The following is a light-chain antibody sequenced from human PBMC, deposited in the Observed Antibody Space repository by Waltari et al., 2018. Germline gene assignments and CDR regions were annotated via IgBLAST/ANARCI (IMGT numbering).Light chain of an antibody. Sequence: WNQQDVGKPPKLLIYVFSKRPSGVSNRFPGSKPGNTPSLTISGPQAEDEADYHCSSYPASSTWGFGGGTRLTFL. CDR2: VFS. V-gene: IGLV2-14*01. J-gene: IGLJ3*02. CDR3: SSYPASSTWG.